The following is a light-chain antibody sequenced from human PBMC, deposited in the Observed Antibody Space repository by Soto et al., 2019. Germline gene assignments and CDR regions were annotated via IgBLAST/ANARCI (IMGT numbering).Light chain of an antibody. CDR2: GTS. Sequence: ETVLTQSPGTLYLSPGERATLSCRASQSVSSNYLAWYKQKPRQAPRLLLYGTSTRATGIQDRFSGSGSGTDFTLNISRREPEDFAVYYCQQFGRSPPSWTFGQGTKVEIK. V-gene: IGKV3-20*01. CDR1: QSVSSNY. J-gene: IGKJ1*01. CDR3: QQFGRSPPSWT.